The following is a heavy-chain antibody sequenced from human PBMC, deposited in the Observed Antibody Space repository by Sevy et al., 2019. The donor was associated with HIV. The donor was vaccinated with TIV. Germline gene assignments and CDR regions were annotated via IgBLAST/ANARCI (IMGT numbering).Heavy chain of an antibody. V-gene: IGHV3-30*04. Sequence: SLKISCAASGFTFNTHAMHWVRQAPGKGLEWVAVISYAGSATYYTDSVKGRFTISRDNSKNKLYLEMTSLRVEDTAVYYCTRDSGYDPNYVPGHYWGQGTPVTVSS. CDR2: ISYAGSAT. D-gene: IGHD4-4*01. CDR1: GFTFNTHA. CDR3: TRDSGYDPNYVPGHY. J-gene: IGHJ4*02.